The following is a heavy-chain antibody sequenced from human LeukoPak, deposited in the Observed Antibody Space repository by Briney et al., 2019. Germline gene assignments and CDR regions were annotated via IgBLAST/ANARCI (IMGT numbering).Heavy chain of an antibody. J-gene: IGHJ6*02. Sequence: GGSLRLSCAASGFTFSSFAMSWVRQAPGKGLEWVSGIIGSGGNSYYADSVKGRFIISRDNSKNTLFLQMNSLRAEDTAVYYCAKDGAYMVRGVHYYYYGMDVWGQGTTVTVSS. D-gene: IGHD3-10*01. V-gene: IGHV3-23*01. CDR1: GFTFSSFA. CDR3: AKDGAYMVRGVHYYYYGMDV. CDR2: IIGSGGNS.